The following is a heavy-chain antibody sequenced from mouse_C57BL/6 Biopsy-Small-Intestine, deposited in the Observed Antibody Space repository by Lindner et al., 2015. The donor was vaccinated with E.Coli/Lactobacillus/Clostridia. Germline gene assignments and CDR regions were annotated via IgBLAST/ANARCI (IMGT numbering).Heavy chain of an antibody. CDR1: GYTLTGYW. D-gene: IGHD2-3*01. CDR3: ARRWSYAMDY. V-gene: IGHV1-9*01. CDR2: VLPGSGTT. J-gene: IGHJ4*01. Sequence: VQLQESGTELMKPGASVKLSCKATGYTLTGYWIEWVKQRPGHGLEWIGGVLPGSGTTNYNEKFKGKATFTADTYSSTAYMQLNSLTTEDSAIYYCARRWSYAMDYWGQGTSVTVSS.